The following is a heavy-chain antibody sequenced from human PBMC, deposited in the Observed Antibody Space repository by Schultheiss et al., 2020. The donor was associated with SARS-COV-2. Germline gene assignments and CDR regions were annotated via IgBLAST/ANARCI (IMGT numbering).Heavy chain of an antibody. J-gene: IGHJ5*02. CDR3: ARHGQQLVRVFDP. CDR2: MSCSGAT. CDR1: GGAISIHS. D-gene: IGHD6-13*01. V-gene: IGHV4-59*08. Sequence: SETLSLTCTVSGGAISIHSWSWIRQPPGKRLGWTGYMSCSGATNRNPSLKSRVTNSVGTSKNQFSLKLSSVTAADTAVYYCARHGQQLVRVFDPWGQGTLVTVSS.